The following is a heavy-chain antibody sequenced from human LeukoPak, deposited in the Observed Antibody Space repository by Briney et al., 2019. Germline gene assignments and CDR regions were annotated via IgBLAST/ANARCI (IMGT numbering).Heavy chain of an antibody. V-gene: IGHV3-23*01. D-gene: IGHD6-19*01. CDR2: ISGSGGST. Sequence: GSLRLSCSASGFTFSSYAMNLVRQAPGKRLGVVSAISGSGGSTYYADSVKGRFTISRDNSKNTLCLQMNGLRAEETAMYYCATPYTSGWSLYFDNWGQGTLVTVSS. CDR1: GFTFSSYA. CDR3: ATPYTSGWSLYFDN. J-gene: IGHJ4*02.